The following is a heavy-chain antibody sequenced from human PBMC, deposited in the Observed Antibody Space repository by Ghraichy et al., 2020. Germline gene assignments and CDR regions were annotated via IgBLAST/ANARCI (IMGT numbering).Heavy chain of an antibody. CDR3: AKGRSLDQQLVLDY. CDR2: ISGSGGST. D-gene: IGHD6-13*01. Sequence: GESLNISCAASGFTFSSYAMSWVRQAPGKGLEWVSAISGSGGSTYYADSVKGRFTISRDNSKNTLYLQMNSLRAEDTAVYYCAKGRSLDQQLVLDYWGQGTLVTVSS. J-gene: IGHJ4*02. CDR1: GFTFSSYA. V-gene: IGHV3-23*01.